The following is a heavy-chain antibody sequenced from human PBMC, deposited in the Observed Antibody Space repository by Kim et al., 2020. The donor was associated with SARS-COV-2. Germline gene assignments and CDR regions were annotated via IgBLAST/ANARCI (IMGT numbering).Heavy chain of an antibody. J-gene: IGHJ5*02. CDR3: ARTTGYYPLGSTNWFDP. CDR2: IIPIFGTA. Sequence: SVKVSCKASGGTFSSYAISWVRQAPGQGLEWMGGIIPIFGTANYAQKFQGRVTITADESTSTAYMELSSLRSEDTAVYYCARTTGYYPLGSTNWFDPWGQGTLVTVSS. CDR1: GGTFSSYA. D-gene: IGHD3-9*01. V-gene: IGHV1-69*13.